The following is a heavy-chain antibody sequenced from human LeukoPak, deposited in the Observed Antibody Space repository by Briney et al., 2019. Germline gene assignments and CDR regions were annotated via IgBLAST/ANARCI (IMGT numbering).Heavy chain of an antibody. CDR3: ARGEGDGYPDY. CDR2: INHSGST. Sequence: PSETLSLTCAVYGGSFSGYYWSWIRQPPGKGLEWIGEINHSGSTNYNPSLKSRVTISVDTSKNQFSLKLSSVTAADTAVYYCARGEGDGYPDYWGQGTLVTVSS. D-gene: IGHD5-24*01. V-gene: IGHV4-34*01. CDR1: GGSFSGYY. J-gene: IGHJ4*02.